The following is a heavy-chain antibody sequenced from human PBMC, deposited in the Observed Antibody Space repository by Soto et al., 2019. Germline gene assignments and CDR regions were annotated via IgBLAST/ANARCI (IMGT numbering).Heavy chain of an antibody. V-gene: IGHV3-23*01. J-gene: IGHJ5*02. D-gene: IGHD2-2*01. Sequence: PGGSRRLSCSASGFTFSSFAMSWVRQAPGKGLEWVSAITGSGDATFYADSVRGRFTISRDNSKNTLYLQMNSLGAEDTALYYCASGLVGYCSSSSCHAYRFDPWGQGTLVTVSS. CDR3: ASGLVGYCSSSSCHAYRFDP. CDR1: GFTFSSFA. CDR2: ITGSGDAT.